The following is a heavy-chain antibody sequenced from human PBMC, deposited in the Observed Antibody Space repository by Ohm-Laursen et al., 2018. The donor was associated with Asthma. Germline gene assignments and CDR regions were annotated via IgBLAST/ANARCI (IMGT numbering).Heavy chain of an antibody. D-gene: IGHD2-15*01. J-gene: IGHJ3*01. Sequence: SDTLSLTWIVSGGSFSTSSRSYWGWIRQPPGKGLEWIGCLFYSGNTHYNPSLQSRITISEDTSKNQVSLEGNSVTAADTAVYFCAFCTGGTCYSGVFDVWGQGVRVTVSS. CDR1: GGSFSTSSRSY. V-gene: IGHV4-39*01. CDR2: LFYSGNT. CDR3: AFCTGGTCYSGVFDV.